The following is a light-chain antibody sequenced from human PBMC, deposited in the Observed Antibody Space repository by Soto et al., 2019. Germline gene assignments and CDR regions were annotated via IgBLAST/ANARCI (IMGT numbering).Light chain of an antibody. CDR2: GAS. V-gene: IGKV3-15*01. J-gene: IGKJ1*01. CDR3: QQYSNWPRT. Sequence: EIVMTQSPAPLSVSPGEKATLSCRAGQSISNNLAWYQQKPGQAPRLLIYGASTRATGIPARFTGSGSGTEFTLTISSLQSEDFAVYYCQQYSNWPRTFGQGTKV. CDR1: QSISNN.